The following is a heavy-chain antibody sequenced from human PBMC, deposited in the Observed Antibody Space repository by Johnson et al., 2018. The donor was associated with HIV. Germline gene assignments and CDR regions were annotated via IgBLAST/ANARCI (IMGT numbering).Heavy chain of an antibody. V-gene: IGHV3-11*04. D-gene: IGHD2/OR15-2a*01. CDR3: ARRLSPDAFDI. CDR1: GFTFSDHY. J-gene: IGHJ3*02. CDR2: ISNTAISI. Sequence: QVQLVESGGGLVKPGGSLRLSCAASGFTFSDHYMTWIRQAPGKGLEWVSSISNTAISIYYGASVKGRFTISRDNAKHSLYLQMNSLRAEDTAVYYCARRLSPDAFDIWGQGTLV.